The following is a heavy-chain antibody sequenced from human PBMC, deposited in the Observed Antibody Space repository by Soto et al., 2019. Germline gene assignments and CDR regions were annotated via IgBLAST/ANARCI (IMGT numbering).Heavy chain of an antibody. Sequence: EVQLLDSGGDLVQPGGSLGLSCAASGFTFSSSALSWVRQAPGKGREWVSAVSGIGGTTYYADSVRGRFTISRDNSKNTLYLQMNSLRAEDTAIYFCARCTVDTIVTSGWCHYLDPWGQGTLVTVSS. CDR3: ARCTVDTIVTSGWCHYLDP. CDR2: VSGIGGTT. J-gene: IGHJ5*02. CDR1: GFTFSSSA. D-gene: IGHD6-19*01. V-gene: IGHV3-23*01.